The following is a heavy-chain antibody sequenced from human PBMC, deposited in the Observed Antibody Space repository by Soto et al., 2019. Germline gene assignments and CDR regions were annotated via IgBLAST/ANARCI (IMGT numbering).Heavy chain of an antibody. CDR3: ARDLWGYCGTDCYPLDV. J-gene: IGHJ6*02. CDR2: IYYSGST. V-gene: IGHV4-59*01. Sequence: SETLSLTCTVSGGSISSYYLSWIRQPPGKGLEWIGYIYYSGSTNYNPSLKSRVTISLDTSKNQFSLKLSSVTAADTAVYYCARDLWGYCGTDCYPLDVWGQGATVTVSS. CDR1: GGSISSYY. D-gene: IGHD2-21*02.